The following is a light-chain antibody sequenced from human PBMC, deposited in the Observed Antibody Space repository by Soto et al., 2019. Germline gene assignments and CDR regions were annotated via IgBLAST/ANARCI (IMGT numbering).Light chain of an antibody. CDR3: QQSYSTPRT. Sequence: DIQMTQSPSSLSASVGDRVTITCRASQSISSYLNWYQQKPGKAPKLLIYAASSVQSGVPSRFSGSGSGTDFPLTISSLQPEDFATYYCQQSYSTPRTFGQGTKVDIK. CDR1: QSISSY. CDR2: AAS. J-gene: IGKJ1*01. V-gene: IGKV1-39*01.